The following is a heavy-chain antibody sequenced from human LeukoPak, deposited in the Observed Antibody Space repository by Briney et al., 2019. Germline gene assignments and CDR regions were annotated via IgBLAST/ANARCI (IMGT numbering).Heavy chain of an antibody. CDR2: ISTSSSYI. Sequence: GGSLRLSCAASGFTFSSYSLNWVRQAPGKGLEWVSSISTSSSYIYYADSVKGRFTISRDNAKNSLCLQMNSLRAEDTAVYYCVRGDTYDYYYYYGMDVWGQGTTVTVSS. CDR3: VRGDTYDYYYYYGMDV. D-gene: IGHD5-18*01. V-gene: IGHV3-21*01. J-gene: IGHJ6*02. CDR1: GFTFSSYS.